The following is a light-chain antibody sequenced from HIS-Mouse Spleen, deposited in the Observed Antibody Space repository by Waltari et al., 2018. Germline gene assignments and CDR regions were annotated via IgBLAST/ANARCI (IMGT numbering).Light chain of an antibody. CDR1: SGSIASNY. CDR3: QSYDSSNLV. Sequence: NFMLTQPHSVSESPGKTVTISCTRSSGSIASNYVQWYQQRPGSAPTTVFYEDNQRPSGVPVRVSGSIDSSSNSASLTISGLKTEDEADYYCQSYDSSNLVFGGGTKLTVL. V-gene: IGLV6-57*04. J-gene: IGLJ3*02. CDR2: EDN.